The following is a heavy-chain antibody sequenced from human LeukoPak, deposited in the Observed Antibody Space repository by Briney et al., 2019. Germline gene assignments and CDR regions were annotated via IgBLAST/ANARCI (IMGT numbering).Heavy chain of an antibody. CDR2: INPNSGGT. CDR3: ARGGDIHLWINYYYYMDV. CDR1: GYTFIGYY. D-gene: IGHD5-18*01. Sequence: ASVKVSCKASGYTFIGYYMHWVRQAPGQGLEWMGWINPNSGGTNYAQKFQGRVTMTRDTSTSTVYMELSSLRSEDTAVYYCARGGDIHLWINYYYYMDVWGKGTTVTVSS. V-gene: IGHV1-2*02. J-gene: IGHJ6*03.